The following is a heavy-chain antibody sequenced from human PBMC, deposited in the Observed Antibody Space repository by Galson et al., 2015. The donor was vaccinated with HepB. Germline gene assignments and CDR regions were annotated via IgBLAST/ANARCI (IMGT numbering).Heavy chain of an antibody. V-gene: IGHV1-69*06. CDR2: VIPIFGTA. D-gene: IGHD6-13*01. Sequence: SVKVSCKASGGTFSSYAISWVRQAPGQGLEWMGGVIPIFGTANYAQKFQGRVTITADKSTSTAYMELSSLRSEDTAVYYCARGPYSSIPNSHYYYYGMDVWGQGTTVTVSS. J-gene: IGHJ6*02. CDR3: ARGPYSSIPNSHYYYYGMDV. CDR1: GGTFSSYA.